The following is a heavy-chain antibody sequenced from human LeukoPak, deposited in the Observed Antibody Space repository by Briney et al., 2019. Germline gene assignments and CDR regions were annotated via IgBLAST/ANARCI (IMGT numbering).Heavy chain of an antibody. CDR1: GFTVSSNY. CDR2: IYSGGIT. V-gene: IGHV3-66*01. D-gene: IGHD4-23*01. Sequence: PGGSLRLSCAASGFTVSSNYMSWVRQAPGKGLEWVSIIYSGGITYYADSVKGRFTISRDNSKNTVYLQMNSLRAEDTAVYYCARDGGNLRSKVGMDVWGQGTTVTVSS. CDR3: ARDGGNLRSKVGMDV. J-gene: IGHJ6*02.